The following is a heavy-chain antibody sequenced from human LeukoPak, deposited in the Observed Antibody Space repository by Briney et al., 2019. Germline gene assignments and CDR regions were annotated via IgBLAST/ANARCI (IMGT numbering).Heavy chain of an antibody. J-gene: IGHJ4*02. CDR3: TRDRRDVYNQPSSFDY. V-gene: IGHV3-49*04. Sequence: GGSLRLSCTASGFAFGDYAMSWVRQAPGKGLEWVGFIRSKAYGGTTQYAASVKGRFTISRDDSRSIAYLQMNSLKTEDTAVYYCTRDRRDVYNQPSSFDYWGQGTLVTVS. CDR2: IRSKAYGGTT. D-gene: IGHD5-24*01. CDR1: GFAFGDYA.